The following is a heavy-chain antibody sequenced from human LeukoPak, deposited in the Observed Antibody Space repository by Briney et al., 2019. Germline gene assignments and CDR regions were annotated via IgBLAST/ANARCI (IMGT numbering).Heavy chain of an antibody. CDR3: VAEMTASAAFDI. V-gene: IGHV4-39*01. Sequence: PSETLSLTCTVSGDSITSSSHYWGWIRQPPGKTLDWIGSIHHTGRNYSNAALKSRVHISMDMSKSQFSLKLNSVTAADSGVYYCVAEMTASAAFDIWGRGTLVAVSS. CDR1: GDSITSSSHY. CDR2: IHHTGRN. D-gene: IGHD2-21*02. J-gene: IGHJ3*02.